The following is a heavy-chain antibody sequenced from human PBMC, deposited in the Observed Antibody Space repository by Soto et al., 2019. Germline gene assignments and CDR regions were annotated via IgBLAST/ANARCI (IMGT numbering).Heavy chain of an antibody. J-gene: IGHJ4*02. D-gene: IGHD3-10*01. CDR2: ISGSSGST. Sequence: QVQLEQSGAEVKKPGASVKVSCKTSGYTFSSYGVSWVRQAPGQGLEWMAWISGSSGSTYYAQNFQDRVTVTTDTSTGTPSMELRSLRSDDSGIYYCARGNYFGSGTFDYWGQGTLVTVSS. V-gene: IGHV1-18*01. CDR1: GYTFSSYG. CDR3: ARGNYFGSGTFDY.